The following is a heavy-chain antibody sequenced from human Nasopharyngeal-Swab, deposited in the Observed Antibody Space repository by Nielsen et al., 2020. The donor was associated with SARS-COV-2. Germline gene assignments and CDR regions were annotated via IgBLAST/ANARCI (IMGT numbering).Heavy chain of an antibody. CDR1: GFTFSSYG. D-gene: IGHD3-3*01. Sequence: GESLKISCAASGFTFSSYGMHWVRQAPGEGLEWVAFIRYVGFNQHYADSVKGRFTISRDNSKNTLYLQMNSLIPEDTAVYYCARFMGSAVDYWGQGTLVTVSS. CDR3: ARFMGSAVDY. CDR2: IRYVGFNQ. V-gene: IGHV3-30*02. J-gene: IGHJ4*02.